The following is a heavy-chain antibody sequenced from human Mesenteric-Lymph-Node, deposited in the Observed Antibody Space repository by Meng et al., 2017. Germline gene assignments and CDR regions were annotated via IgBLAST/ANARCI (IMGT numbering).Heavy chain of an antibody. D-gene: IGHD3-9*01. J-gene: IGHJ4*02. V-gene: IGHV3-30*04. CDR1: GFTFSSYA. CDR3: ARDPASHYDFLTGYYFSTGCAY. CDR2: ISYDGNKK. Sequence: GGSLRLSCAASGFTFSSYAMHWVRQAPGKGLEWVGVISYDGNKKYYADSVKGRFTISRDNSKNTLYLQMNSLRAEDTAVYYCARDPASHYDFLTGYYFSTGCAYWGQGKLVNGAS.